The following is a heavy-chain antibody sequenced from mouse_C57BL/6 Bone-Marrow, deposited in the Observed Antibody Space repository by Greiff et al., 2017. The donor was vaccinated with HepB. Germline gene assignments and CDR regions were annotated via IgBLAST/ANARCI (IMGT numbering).Heavy chain of an antibody. CDR1: GYTFTSYW. CDR3: ARRGVGITTRGYAMDY. Sequence: QVQLQQPGAELVRPGSSVKLSCKASGYTFTSYWMDWVKQRPGQGLEWIGNIYPSDSETHYNQKFKDKATLPVDKSSSTAYMQLSSLTSEDSAVYYCARRGVGITTRGYAMDYWGQGTSVTVSS. D-gene: IGHD2-4*01. CDR2: IYPSDSET. V-gene: IGHV1-61*01. J-gene: IGHJ4*01.